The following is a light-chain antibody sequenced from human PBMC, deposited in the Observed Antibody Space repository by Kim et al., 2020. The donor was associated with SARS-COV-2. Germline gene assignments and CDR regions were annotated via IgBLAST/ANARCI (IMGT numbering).Light chain of an antibody. V-gene: IGKV1D-13*01. CDR3: QQFNNYPHSIT. CDR2: DAS. CDR1: QSISSA. J-gene: IGKJ5*01. Sequence: VGDRVTITCRASQSISSALAWYQQKPGKAPKLLIYDASSLESGVPSRFSGSGSGTDFTLTISSLQPEDFATYYCQQFNNYPHSITFGQGTRLEIK.